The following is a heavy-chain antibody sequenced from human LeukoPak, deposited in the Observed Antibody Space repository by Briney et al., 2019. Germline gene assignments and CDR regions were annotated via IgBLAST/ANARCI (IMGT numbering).Heavy chain of an antibody. CDR1: GGSFSGYY. D-gene: IGHD3-22*01. CDR3: AREHYYDSTAYLH. Sequence: ASETLSLTCAVYGGSFSGYYWSWIRQPPGKGLEWIGSIYHSGSSYYNPSLKSRVSISVDTSKNQFFLELSSVTAADTAIYYCAREHYYDSTAYLHWGQGTLVTVSS. V-gene: IGHV4-34*01. J-gene: IGHJ4*02. CDR2: IYHSGSS.